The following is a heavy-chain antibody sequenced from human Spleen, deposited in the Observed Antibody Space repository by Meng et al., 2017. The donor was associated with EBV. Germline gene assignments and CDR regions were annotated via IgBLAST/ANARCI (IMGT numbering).Heavy chain of an antibody. CDR2: ITPLYGIA. Sequence: QVQLVQSGAEVKKPGSSVKVSCKASGGTFSNYGISWVRQTPGQGLEWMGEITPLYGIANYAEKFQGRVTITADTSTSSAYMELSSLTSDDTAVYYCVRDLWLRFGDCVWGQGTLVTVDS. D-gene: IGHD5-12*01. CDR1: GGTFSNYG. J-gene: IGHJ4*02. CDR3: VRDLWLRFGDCV. V-gene: IGHV1-69*17.